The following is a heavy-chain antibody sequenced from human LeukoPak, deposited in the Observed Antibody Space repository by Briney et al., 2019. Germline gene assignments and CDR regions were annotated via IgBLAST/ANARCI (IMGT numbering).Heavy chain of an antibody. CDR3: ARATSYYDILTSYRELHN. D-gene: IGHD3-9*01. Sequence: SETLSLNCAVYGGSSSGYYWSWIRQPPGKGLEWIGEINHSGSTNYNPSLKSRVTISVDTSKNQFSLKLSSVTAADTAVYYCARATSYYDILTSYRELHNWGQGTMVTVSS. CDR2: INHSGST. CDR1: GGSSSGYY. V-gene: IGHV4-34*01. J-gene: IGHJ3*01.